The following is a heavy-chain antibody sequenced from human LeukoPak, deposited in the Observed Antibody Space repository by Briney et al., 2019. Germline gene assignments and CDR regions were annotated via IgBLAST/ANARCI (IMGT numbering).Heavy chain of an antibody. D-gene: IGHD1-26*01. CDR1: GFTFSSYG. Sequence: PGRSLRLSCAASGFTFSSYGMHWVRQAPGKGLEWVAVISYGGSNKYYADSVKGRFTISRDNSKNTLYLQMNSLRAEDTAVYYCAKSEWELTLCWFDPWGQGTLVTVSS. CDR2: ISYGGSNK. J-gene: IGHJ5*02. CDR3: AKSEWELTLCWFDP. V-gene: IGHV3-30*18.